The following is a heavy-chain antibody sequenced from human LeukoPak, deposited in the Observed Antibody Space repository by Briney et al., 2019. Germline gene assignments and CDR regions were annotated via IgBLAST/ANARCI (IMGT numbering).Heavy chain of an antibody. D-gene: IGHD6-19*01. CDR2: ISYDGSDK. J-gene: IGHJ4*02. CDR3: ARPYSSGWHGDFDY. CDR1: GFTFSSYS. Sequence: GGSLRLSCAASGFTFSSYSMNWVRQAPGQGLEWVAVISYDGSDKYYADSVKGRFTISRDNSKNTLYLQMNSLRVEDMAVYYCARPYSSGWHGDFDYWGQGTLVTVSS. V-gene: IGHV3-30*03.